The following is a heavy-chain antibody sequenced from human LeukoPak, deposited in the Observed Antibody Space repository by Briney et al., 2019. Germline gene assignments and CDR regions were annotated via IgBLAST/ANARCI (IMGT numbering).Heavy chain of an antibody. CDR2: ISSSSSYI. J-gene: IGHJ1*01. CDR1: GFTFSSYS. D-gene: IGHD2-21*02. Sequence: GGPLRLSCAASGFTFSSYSMNWVRQAPGKGLEWVSYISSSSSYIYYADSVKGRFTVSRDNAKNSLYLQVNSLRAEDTAVYYCASPLLGGDCLGHWGQGTLVTVSS. CDR3: ASPLLGGDCLGH. V-gene: IGHV3-21*01.